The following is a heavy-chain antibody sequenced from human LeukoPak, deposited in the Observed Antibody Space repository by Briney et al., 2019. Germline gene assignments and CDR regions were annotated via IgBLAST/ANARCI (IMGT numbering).Heavy chain of an antibody. Sequence: ASVKVSCKASGYTFTSYYMHWVRQAPGQGLEWMGIINPSGGSTSYAQKFQGRVTMTRDTSTSTVYMELSSLRSEDTAVYYCARGEPSYGSYGFRWHRRGGYDYWGQGTLVTVSS. D-gene: IGHD1-26*01. J-gene: IGHJ4*02. CDR3: ARGEPSYGSYGFRWHRRGGYDY. CDR1: GYTFTSYY. V-gene: IGHV1-46*01. CDR2: INPSGGST.